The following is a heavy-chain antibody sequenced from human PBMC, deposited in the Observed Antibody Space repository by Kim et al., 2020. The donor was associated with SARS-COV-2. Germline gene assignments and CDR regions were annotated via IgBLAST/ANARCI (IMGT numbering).Heavy chain of an antibody. J-gene: IGHJ6*02. CDR3: ASHPIIVASNSSYYYYGMDV. CDR1: GGSISSSNW. CDR2: IYHSGST. Sequence: SETLSLTCAVSGGSISSSNWWSWVRQPPGKGLEWIGEIYHSGSTNYNPSLKSRVTISVDKSKNQFSLKLSSVTAADTAVYYCASHPIIVASNSSYYYYGMDVWGQGTTVTVSS. V-gene: IGHV4-4*02. D-gene: IGHD6-6*01.